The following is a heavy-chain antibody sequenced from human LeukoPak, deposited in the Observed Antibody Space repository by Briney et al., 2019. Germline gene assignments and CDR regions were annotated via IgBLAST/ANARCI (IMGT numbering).Heavy chain of an antibody. CDR1: GGSLSGYY. D-gene: IGHD4-17*01. Sequence: SETLSLTCALYGGSLSGYYWSWIRQPAGKGLEWIGRIYTSESTTYNPSLKSRVTISVDTSKNQFSLKLSSVTAADTAVYYCARTPTVTRYYYYMDVWGKGTTVTISS. CDR2: IYTSEST. J-gene: IGHJ6*03. CDR3: ARTPTVTRYYYYMDV. V-gene: IGHV4-59*10.